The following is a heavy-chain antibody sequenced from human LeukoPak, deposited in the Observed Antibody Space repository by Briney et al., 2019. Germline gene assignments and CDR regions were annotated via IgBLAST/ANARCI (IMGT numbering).Heavy chain of an antibody. CDR1: GSSLSTSRMC. Sequence: SGPALVKPTQTLTLTCTFSGSSLSTSRMCVSWIRQPPGKALEWLARIDWDDDKKYSTSLKTRLTISKDTSKNQVVLTMTNMDPVDTATYYCALASTCFSGFNSWGQGTLVTVSS. D-gene: IGHD2/OR15-2a*01. CDR2: IDWDDDK. V-gene: IGHV2-70*11. J-gene: IGHJ5*01. CDR3: ALASTCFSGFNS.